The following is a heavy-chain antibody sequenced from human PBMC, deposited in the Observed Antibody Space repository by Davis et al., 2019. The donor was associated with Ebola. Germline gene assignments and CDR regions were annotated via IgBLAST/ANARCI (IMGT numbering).Heavy chain of an antibody. J-gene: IGHJ4*02. CDR3: ARDREGYSNYLDY. Sequence: SVKVSCKASGYTFTSYYMHWVRQAPGQGLEWMGGIIPIFGTANYAQKFQGRVTITADESTSTAYMELSSLRSEDTAVYYCARDREGYSNYLDYWGQGTLVTVSS. D-gene: IGHD4-11*01. CDR1: GYTFTSYY. V-gene: IGHV1-69*13. CDR2: IIPIFGTA.